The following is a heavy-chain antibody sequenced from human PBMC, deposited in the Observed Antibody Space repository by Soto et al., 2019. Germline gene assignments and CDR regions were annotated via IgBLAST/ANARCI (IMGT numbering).Heavy chain of an antibody. D-gene: IGHD3-22*01. V-gene: IGHV4-34*01. Sequence: QVQLQQWGAGLLKPSETLSLTCAVYGGSFSGYYWSWIRQPPGKGLEWNGEINNRGSTNYKSSLKTRAIISVDTSKRQFALKLSSVTAVDTAVYYCARCRGYDRDCYFDLWGRGTLVNVSS. CDR3: ARCRGYDRDCYFDL. J-gene: IGHJ2*01. CDR2: INNRGST. CDR1: GGSFSGYY.